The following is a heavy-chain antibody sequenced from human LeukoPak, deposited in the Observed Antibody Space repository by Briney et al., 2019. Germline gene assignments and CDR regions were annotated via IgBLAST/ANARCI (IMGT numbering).Heavy chain of an antibody. CDR3: AREDQPRGTFDY. Sequence: GGSLRLSCAASGFTFSNYWMTWVRQAPGKGLEWVANIKQDGSEKYYVDSVKGRFTISRDNAKNSLYLQMNSLRAEDTALYYCAREDQPRGTFDYWGQGILATVSS. CDR1: GFTFSNYW. J-gene: IGHJ4*02. CDR2: IKQDGSEK. D-gene: IGHD2-15*01. V-gene: IGHV3-7*05.